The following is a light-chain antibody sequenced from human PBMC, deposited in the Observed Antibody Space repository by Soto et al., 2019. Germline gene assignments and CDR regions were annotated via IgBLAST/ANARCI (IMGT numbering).Light chain of an antibody. CDR1: QSVSSSY. J-gene: IGKJ4*01. CDR2: GAS. Sequence: EIVLTQSPGTLSLSPGERATLSCRASQSVSSSYLAWYQQKPGQAPRLLIYGASTRATGIPDRFSGSGSGTDFTLTISRLEPEDWAVYECQHYGSLVLTFGGGTKVEIK. CDR3: QHYGSLVLT. V-gene: IGKV3-20*01.